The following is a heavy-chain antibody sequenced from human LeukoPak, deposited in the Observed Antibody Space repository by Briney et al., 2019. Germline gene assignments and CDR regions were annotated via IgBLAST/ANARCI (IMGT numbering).Heavy chain of an antibody. J-gene: IGHJ4*02. CDR2: ISGSGGST. CDR1: GFTFSSYA. V-gene: IGHV3-23*01. D-gene: IGHD2-15*01. CDR3: AKDLVRRYCSGGSCADVDY. Sequence: PGGSLRLSCAASGFTFSSYAMSWVRQAPGKGLEWVSAISGSGGSTYYADSVKGRFTISRDNSKNTPYLQMNSLRAEDTAVYYCAKDLVRRYCSGGSCADVDYWGQGTLVTVSS.